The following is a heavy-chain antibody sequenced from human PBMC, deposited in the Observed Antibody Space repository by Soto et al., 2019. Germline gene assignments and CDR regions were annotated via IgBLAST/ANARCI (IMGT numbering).Heavy chain of an antibody. D-gene: IGHD5-12*01. V-gene: IGHV3-30-3*01. CDR1: GFTFSSYA. Sequence: PGGSLRLSCAASGFTFSSYAMHWVRQAPGKGLEWVAVISYDGSNKYYADSVKGRFTISRDNSKNTLYLQMNSLRAEDTAVYYCARDQLWEWLRFDYYYGMDVWGQGTTVTVS. J-gene: IGHJ6*02. CDR3: ARDQLWEWLRFDYYYGMDV. CDR2: ISYDGSNK.